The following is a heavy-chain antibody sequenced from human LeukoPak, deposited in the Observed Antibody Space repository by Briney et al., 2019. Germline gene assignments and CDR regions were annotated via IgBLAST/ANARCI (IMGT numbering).Heavy chain of an antibody. CDR1: GFTFSSYS. V-gene: IGHV3-21*01. J-gene: IGHJ3*02. Sequence: PGGSLRLSCAASGFTFSSYSMNWVRQAPGKGLEWVSSISSSSSYIYYADSVKGRFTISRDNAKNSLYLQMNSLRAEDTAVYYCVRSPRIMGGAFEIWGQGTMVTVSS. CDR3: VRSPRIMGGAFEI. CDR2: ISSSSSYI. D-gene: IGHD1-26*01.